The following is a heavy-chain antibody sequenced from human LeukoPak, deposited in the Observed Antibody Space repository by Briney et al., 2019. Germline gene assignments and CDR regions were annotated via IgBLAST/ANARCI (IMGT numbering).Heavy chain of an antibody. D-gene: IGHD3-22*01. J-gene: IGHJ4*02. CDR2: ISGSGGTT. Sequence: GGSLRLSCAVSGITLSNYGMSWVRQASGKGLEWVAGISGSGGTTNYADSVKGRFTISRDNPKNTLFLHMNSLRAEDTAVYFCAKRGVVIRVILVGFHKEAYYFDSWGQGALVTVSS. CDR1: GITLSNYG. CDR3: AKRGVVIRVILVGFHKEAYYFDS. V-gene: IGHV3-23*01.